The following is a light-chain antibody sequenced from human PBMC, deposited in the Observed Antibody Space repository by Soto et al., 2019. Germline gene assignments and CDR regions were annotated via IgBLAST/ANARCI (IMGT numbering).Light chain of an antibody. J-gene: IGKJ1*01. V-gene: IGKV4-1*01. CDR2: WAS. Sequence: DIVMNQSPDSLAVSLGERATINCKSSQSVLYSSENKNYLAWYQQKPGQPPKLLIYWASTRESGVPDRFSGSGSGTDFTLTISSLQAEDVAVYYCLQYYSTPRTFGQGTKVEIK. CDR1: QSVLYSSENKNY. CDR3: LQYYSTPRT.